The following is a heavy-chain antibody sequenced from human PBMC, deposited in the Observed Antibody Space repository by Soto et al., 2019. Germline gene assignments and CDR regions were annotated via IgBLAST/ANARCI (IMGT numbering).Heavy chain of an antibody. CDR1: GYTFSDYY. CDR3: ASHYDMWSGYLSPVDY. D-gene: IGHD3-3*01. CDR2: IDTSGTKI. Sequence: SGGSLRLSCAASGYTFSDYYMSWIRQAPGKGLEWISYIDTSGTKIYYAGSVKGRFTITRDNAKNSLYLEMNSLRDEDTAVYYCASHYDMWSGYLSPVDYWGQGTLVTSPQ. V-gene: IGHV3-11*01. J-gene: IGHJ4*02.